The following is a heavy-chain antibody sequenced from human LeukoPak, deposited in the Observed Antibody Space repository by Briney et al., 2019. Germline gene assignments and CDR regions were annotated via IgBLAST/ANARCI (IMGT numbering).Heavy chain of an antibody. CDR3: ARERGVLDAFDI. V-gene: IGHV3-30-3*01. CDR2: ISSRGHNQ. CDR1: GLTFSSSV. D-gene: IGHD3-16*01. Sequence: GGSLRLSCAASGLTFSSSVIHWVRQAPGKRLEWVAVISSRGHNQYYADSVKDRFIVSRDNSKNTQYLQINSLRDDDTAIYYCARERGVLDAFDIWGQGTIVTVFS. J-gene: IGHJ3*02.